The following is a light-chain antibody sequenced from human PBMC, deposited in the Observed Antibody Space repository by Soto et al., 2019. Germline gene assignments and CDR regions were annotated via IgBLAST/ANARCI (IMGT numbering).Light chain of an antibody. V-gene: IGKV3-11*01. CDR2: DAS. J-gene: IGKJ5*01. Sequence: EIVLTQSPTTLYLSPLERATLSCRASQSVSSYLAWYQQKPGQAPRLLIYDASNRATGIPARFSGSGSGTDFTLTISSLEPEDFAVYYCQQRSNWPPYTFGQGTRLEIK. CDR3: QQRSNWPPYT. CDR1: QSVSSY.